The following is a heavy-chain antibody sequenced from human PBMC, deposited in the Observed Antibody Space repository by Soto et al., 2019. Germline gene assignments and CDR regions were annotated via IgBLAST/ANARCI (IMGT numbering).Heavy chain of an antibody. D-gene: IGHD3-10*01. Sequence: SETLSLTCTVSGGSISSYYWSWIRQPPGKGLEWIGYIYYSGSTNYNPSLKSRVTISVDTSKNQFSLKLSSVTAADTAVYYCARDLGFGESNNWFDPWGQGTLVTVSS. CDR2: IYYSGST. J-gene: IGHJ5*02. CDR1: GGSISSYY. V-gene: IGHV4-59*01. CDR3: ARDLGFGESNNWFDP.